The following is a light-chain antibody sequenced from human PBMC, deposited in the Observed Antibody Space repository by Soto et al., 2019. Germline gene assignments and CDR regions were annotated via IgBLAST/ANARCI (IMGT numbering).Light chain of an antibody. CDR3: QSYDDSLSVHYV. CDR1: SSNIGSTYD. CDR2: GNT. V-gene: IGLV1-40*01. Sequence: QSALTQPPSLSGAPGQRVTISCTGSSSNIGSTYDVQWYQQLPGTAPKLLIHGNTDRPSGVPDRFSGSKSGTSASLAITGLQADDEADYYCQSYDDSLSVHYVFGTGTKVTV. J-gene: IGLJ1*01.